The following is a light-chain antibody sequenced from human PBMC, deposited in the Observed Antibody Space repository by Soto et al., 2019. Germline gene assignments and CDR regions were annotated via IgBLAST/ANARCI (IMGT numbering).Light chain of an antibody. V-gene: IGKV3-20*01. CDR2: GAS. CDR1: QSIATSQ. CDR3: QQYNSYWT. J-gene: IGKJ1*01. Sequence: EIVLTQSPGTLSLSPGERATLFCRASQSIATSQLAWYQQKPGQAPRLLIGASTRATGIPDRFSDSGSGTEFTLTISSLQPDDFATYYCQQYNSYWTFGQGTKVDI.